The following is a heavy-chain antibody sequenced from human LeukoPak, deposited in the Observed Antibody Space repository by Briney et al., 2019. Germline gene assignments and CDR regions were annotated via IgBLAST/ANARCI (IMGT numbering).Heavy chain of an antibody. CDR2: ISPGGPT. J-gene: IGHJ4*02. Sequence: GGSLRLSCAGSGFPFSSHGMNWVRQAPGKGLEWVSGISPGGPTYYADSVKGRFTISRDNSKNTLILQMNSLRAEDTAVYYCAKSGYNRFDYWGQGILVTVSS. D-gene: IGHD5-24*01. CDR1: GFPFSSHG. CDR3: AKSGYNRFDY. V-gene: IGHV3-23*01.